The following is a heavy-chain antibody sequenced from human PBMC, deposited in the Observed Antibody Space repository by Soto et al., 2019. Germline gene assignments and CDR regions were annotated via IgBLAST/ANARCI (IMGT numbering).Heavy chain of an antibody. CDR3: ARDVRLPYDSSGYYFDY. V-gene: IGHV1-69*08. D-gene: IGHD3-22*01. CDR1: GGTFSSYT. CDR2: IIPILGIA. Sequence: QVQLVQSGAEVKKPGSSVKVSCKASGGTFSSYTISWVRQAPGQGLEWMGRIIPILGIANYAQKFQGRVTITADKSTSTVYMELSSLRSEDTAVYYCARDVRLPYDSSGYYFDYWGQGTLVTVSS. J-gene: IGHJ4*02.